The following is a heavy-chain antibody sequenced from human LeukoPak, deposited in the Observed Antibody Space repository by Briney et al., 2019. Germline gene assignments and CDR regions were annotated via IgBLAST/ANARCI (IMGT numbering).Heavy chain of an antibody. J-gene: IGHJ4*02. Sequence: GGSLRLSCADSGFTFSSYSMNWVRQAPGKGLEWVSSISSSSSYIYYADSVKGRFTISRDNAKNSLYLQMNSLRVEDTALYYCARDRESESDSEGDYWGQGTLVTVSS. CDR2: ISSSSSYI. CDR1: GFTFSSYS. CDR3: ARDRESESDSEGDY. D-gene: IGHD4-11*01. V-gene: IGHV3-21*01.